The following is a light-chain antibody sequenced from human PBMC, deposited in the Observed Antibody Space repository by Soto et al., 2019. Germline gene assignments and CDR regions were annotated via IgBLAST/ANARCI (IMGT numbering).Light chain of an antibody. Sequence: EIVMTQSPATLSVSQGERATLSCRATESVSNNLAWYQQKPGQAPTLLIFAASTRATGIPARFSGSGSGTDFTLTISSLQSEDFAVYYCQQYNNWPLTFGGGTKVEIK. CDR1: ESVSNN. J-gene: IGKJ4*01. V-gene: IGKV3-15*01. CDR2: AAS. CDR3: QQYNNWPLT.